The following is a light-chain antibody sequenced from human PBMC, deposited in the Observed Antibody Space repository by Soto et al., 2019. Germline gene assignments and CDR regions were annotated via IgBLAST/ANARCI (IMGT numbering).Light chain of an antibody. Sequence: EIVLTQSPATLSLSPGERATLSCRASQSVGTFFAWYQQKPGQAPRLLIYDASNRATGIPARFSGSGSGTGFTLTISSLEPEDFAVYYCQQCYNWPQWTFGQGTKVDI. V-gene: IGKV3-11*01. CDR1: QSVGTF. CDR3: QQCYNWPQWT. J-gene: IGKJ1*01. CDR2: DAS.